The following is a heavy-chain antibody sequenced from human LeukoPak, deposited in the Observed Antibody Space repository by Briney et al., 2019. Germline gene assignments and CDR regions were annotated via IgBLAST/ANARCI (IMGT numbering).Heavy chain of an antibody. V-gene: IGHV1-8*01. D-gene: IGHD3-22*01. CDR1: GYTFTSYD. Sequence: ASVKVSCKASGYTFTSYDINWVRQATGQGLEWMGWMNPNSGNTGYAQKFQGRVTMTRNTSISTAYMELNSLRSEDTAVYYCARMSYYDNSGDNRFDPWGQGTLVTVSS. CDR3: ARMSYYDNSGDNRFDP. CDR2: MNPNSGNT. J-gene: IGHJ5*02.